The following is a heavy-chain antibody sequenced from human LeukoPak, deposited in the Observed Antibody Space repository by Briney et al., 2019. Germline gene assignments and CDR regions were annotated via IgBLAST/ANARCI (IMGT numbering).Heavy chain of an antibody. CDR1: SGSISSGGYS. V-gene: IGHV4-30-2*01. CDR3: ASDSSGYYFFDY. CDR2: IFHSGST. D-gene: IGHD3-22*01. J-gene: IGHJ4*02. Sequence: SSETLSLTCAVSSGSISSGGYSWRWIRQPPGKGLEWIGYIFHSGSTYYNPSLKSRVTISVDTSKNQFSLKLSSVTAADTAVYYCASDSSGYYFFDYWGQGTLVTVSS.